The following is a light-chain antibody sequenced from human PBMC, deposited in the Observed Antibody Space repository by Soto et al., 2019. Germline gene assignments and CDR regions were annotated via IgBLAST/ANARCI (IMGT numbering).Light chain of an antibody. CDR1: SSDVGSYNL. J-gene: IGLJ1*01. Sequence: QSVLTQPASVSGSPGQSITISCTGTSSDVGSYNLVSWYQQHPGKAPKLMIYEGSKRPSGVSNRFSGSKSGNTASLTISGLQAEDEADYYCCSYAGGSTSVFGTGTKAT. CDR3: CSYAGGSTSV. CDR2: EGS. V-gene: IGLV2-23*01.